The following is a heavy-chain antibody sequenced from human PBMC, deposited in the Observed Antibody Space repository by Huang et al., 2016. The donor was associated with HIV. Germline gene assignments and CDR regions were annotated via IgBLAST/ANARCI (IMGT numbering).Heavy chain of an antibody. D-gene: IGHD4-17*01. J-gene: IGHJ6*03. CDR2: VRSSALGGAS. Sequence: VESGGDAVQSGRSLRLSCRGSGFIFNYCGRNWCRQSPRKGLEWIGFVRSSALGGASKSAPSVKDRFSVSRDEAKNVAFLQMENLQVDDTAVYYCSPTGDDYFYYYMDVWGNGTTVIVS. CDR1: GFIFNYCG. V-gene: IGHV3-49*03. CDR3: SPTGDDYFYYYMDV.